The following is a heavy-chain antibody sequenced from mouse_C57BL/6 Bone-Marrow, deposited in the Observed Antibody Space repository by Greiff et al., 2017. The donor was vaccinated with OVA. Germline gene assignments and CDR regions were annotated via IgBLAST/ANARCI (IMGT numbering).Heavy chain of an antibody. J-gene: IGHJ2*01. Sequence: VQLQQPGTELVKPGASVKLSCKASGYTFTSYWMHWVKQRPGQGLEWIGNINPSNGGTNYNEKFKSKATLTVDKSSSTAYMQPSSLTSEDSAVYYCARCDGSSPLYFDYWGQGTTLTVSS. D-gene: IGHD1-1*01. CDR2: INPSNGGT. CDR3: ARCDGSSPLYFDY. CDR1: GYTFTSYW. V-gene: IGHV1-53*01.